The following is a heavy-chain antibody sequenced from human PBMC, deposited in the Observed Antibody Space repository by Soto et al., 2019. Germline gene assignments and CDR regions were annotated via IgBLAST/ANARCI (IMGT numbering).Heavy chain of an antibody. CDR2: ISSSSSTI. J-gene: IGHJ5*02. CDR3: ARSYDFWSGYPNNWFDP. Sequence: GGSLRLSCAASGFTFSSYSMNWVRQAPGKGLEWVSYISSSSSTIYYADSVKGRFTISRDNAKNSLYLQMNSLRDEDTAVYYCARSYDFWSGYPNNWFDPWGQGTLVTVSS. V-gene: IGHV3-48*02. D-gene: IGHD3-3*01. CDR1: GFTFSSYS.